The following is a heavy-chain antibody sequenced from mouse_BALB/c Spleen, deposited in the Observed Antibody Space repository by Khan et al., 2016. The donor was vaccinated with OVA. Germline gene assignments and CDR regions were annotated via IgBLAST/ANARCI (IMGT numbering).Heavy chain of an antibody. V-gene: IGHV5-17*02. CDR2: ISGDSNTI. CDR1: GFTFSSYG. Sequence: EVELVESGGDLVQPGGSRKLSCAASGFTFSSYGMHWVRQAPEKGLEWVAYISGDSNTIYYAATVKGRFTISRDNPRNTLILQLTSLMSEDTAMYYCATSYFYGYYFDYWGPGTTLTVSS. D-gene: IGHD1-1*01. J-gene: IGHJ2*01. CDR3: ATSYFYGYYFDY.